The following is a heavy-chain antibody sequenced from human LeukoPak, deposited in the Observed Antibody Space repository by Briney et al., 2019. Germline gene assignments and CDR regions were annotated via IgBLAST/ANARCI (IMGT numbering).Heavy chain of an antibody. CDR3: AKEYGYDSSGYSDY. CDR1: GFTFSSYA. J-gene: IGHJ4*02. CDR2: ISGGGYST. V-gene: IGHV3-23*01. D-gene: IGHD3-22*01. Sequence: GESLRLSCAASGFTFSSYAMNWVRHAPGKGLERVSAISGGGYSTYYADSVKGRFTISRDNSKNTLYLQMNSLRAEDTAVYYCAKEYGYDSSGYSDYWGQGTLVTVSS.